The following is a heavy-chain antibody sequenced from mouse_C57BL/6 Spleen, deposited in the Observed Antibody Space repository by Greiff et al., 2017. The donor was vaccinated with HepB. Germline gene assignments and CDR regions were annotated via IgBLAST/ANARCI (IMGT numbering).Heavy chain of an antibody. CDR1: GYTFTSYW. J-gene: IGHJ3*01. CDR2: IDPSDSYT. D-gene: IGHD1-1*01. CDR3: ASGYYGSSHFAY. V-gene: IGHV1-69*01. Sequence: QVQLQQPGAELVMPGASVKLSCKASGYTFTSYWMHWVKQRPGQGLEWIGEIDPSDSYTNYNQKFKGKSTLTVDKSSSTAYMQLSILKSEDSAVYYCASGYYGSSHFAYWGQGTLVTVSA.